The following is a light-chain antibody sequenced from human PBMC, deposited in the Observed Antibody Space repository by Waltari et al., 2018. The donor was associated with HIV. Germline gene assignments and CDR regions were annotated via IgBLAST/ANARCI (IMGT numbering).Light chain of an antibody. J-gene: IGLJ1*01. CDR2: EVS. CDR1: SSDVGGYNY. V-gene: IGLV2-14*01. CDR3: GSYSSTSTPYV. Sequence: QSALTQPASVSGSPGQSITISCTGTSSDVGGYNYVSWFQQHPGKVPKLIIYEVSNRPSGVSSRFSGSKSGNTASLTISGLQTEDEADYYCGSYSSTSTPYVFGSGTKVTVL.